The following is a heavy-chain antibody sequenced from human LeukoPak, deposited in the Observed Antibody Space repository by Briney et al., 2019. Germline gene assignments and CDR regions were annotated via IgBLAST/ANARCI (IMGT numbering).Heavy chain of an antibody. J-gene: IGHJ3*02. CDR3: ARGVGATHPDAFDI. Sequence: SETLSLTCAVYGGSFSGYYWSWIRQPPGKGLEWIGEINHSGSTNYNPSLKSRVTISVDTSKNQFSLKLSSVTAADTAVYYCARGVGATHPDAFDIWGQGTMVTVSS. CDR2: INHSGST. D-gene: IGHD1-26*01. V-gene: IGHV4-34*01. CDR1: GGSFSGYY.